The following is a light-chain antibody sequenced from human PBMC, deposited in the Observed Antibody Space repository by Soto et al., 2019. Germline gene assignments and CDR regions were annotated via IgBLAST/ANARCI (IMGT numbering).Light chain of an antibody. V-gene: IGKV3-20*01. CDR3: QQYGTSVWP. CDR2: GTS. J-gene: IGKJ2*01. CDR1: QTFSSSY. Sequence: EIVLTQSPGTLSLSPGERATLSCRASQTFSSSYLAWYQQKPGQAPRLVMYGTSSRATGIPDRYSGSESGTDFTLTIRRLVPEDFAVYYCQQYGTSVWPFGQGTKLE.